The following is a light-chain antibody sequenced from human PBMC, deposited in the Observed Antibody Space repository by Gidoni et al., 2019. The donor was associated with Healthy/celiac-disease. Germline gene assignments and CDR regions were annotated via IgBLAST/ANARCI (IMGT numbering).Light chain of an antibody. J-gene: IGKJ4*01. Sequence: DVSLTQSPSFLSASVGARVTITCRASQYIGSSLAWYQRKSGEAPKFLIYAAATLQSGVPPRFSGSGSGTEFTLTISSLQAEDYATYYCQQLYISPPTFGGGTKVEIK. CDR2: AAA. CDR3: QQLYISPPT. CDR1: QYIGSS. V-gene: IGKV1-9*01.